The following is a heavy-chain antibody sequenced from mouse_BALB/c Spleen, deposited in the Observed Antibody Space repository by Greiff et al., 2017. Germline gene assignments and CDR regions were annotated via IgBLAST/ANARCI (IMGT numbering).Heavy chain of an antibody. CDR3: ARGGLGRYMDV. CDR1: DSEFFPLAY. J-gene: IGHJ1*01. D-gene: IGHD4-1*01. V-gene: IGHV15-2*02. CDR2: ILPSIGRT. Sequence: QVQLQQSGSELRSPGSSVTLSCKDFDSEFFPLAYMCWVRRKPGRGFECVGDILPSIGRTIYGEKFEDKATLDADTVYNTAYLELNSLTSEDSDIYYCARGGLGRYMDVWGAGTTVTVSS.